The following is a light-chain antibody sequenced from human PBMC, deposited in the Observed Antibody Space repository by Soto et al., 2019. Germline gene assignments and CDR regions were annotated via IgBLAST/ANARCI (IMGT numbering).Light chain of an antibody. CDR1: QDIGKY. J-gene: IGKJ1*01. Sequence: DIQMTQSPSSLSASVGDRVTITCQASQDIGKYLNWYQQKPGKAPKLLIYAASSLQSGVPSRFSGSGSGTDFTLTISSLQPEDFATYYCQQYNSYSTFGQGTKVDI. V-gene: IGKV1-39*01. CDR3: QQYNSYST. CDR2: AAS.